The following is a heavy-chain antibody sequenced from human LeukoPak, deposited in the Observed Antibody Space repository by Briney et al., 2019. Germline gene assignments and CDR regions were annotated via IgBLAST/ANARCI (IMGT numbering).Heavy chain of an antibody. D-gene: IGHD6-13*01. CDR3: AKDRAYISSWYGCSTP. CDR1: GGSISSSSYY. Sequence: ETLSLTCTVSGGSISSSSYYWGWIRQPPGKGLEWVSSITYSGGSTYYADSVKGRFTISRDNSRNTLYLQMHSLRAEDTAVYYCAKDRAYISSWYGCSTPWGQGTLVTVSS. J-gene: IGHJ5*02. V-gene: IGHV3-23*01. CDR2: ITYSGGST.